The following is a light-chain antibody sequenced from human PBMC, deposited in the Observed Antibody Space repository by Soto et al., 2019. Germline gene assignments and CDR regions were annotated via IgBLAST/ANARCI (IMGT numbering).Light chain of an antibody. CDR2: ATF. V-gene: IGKV3-20*01. CDR1: QSISDSN. CDR3: QHYGTSLFT. J-gene: IGKJ3*01. Sequence: EIVLTQSPDTLSLSPGERATPSCRASQSISDSNLAWYQQRPGQPPRLLIYATFIRATGVPDRFIGSGSGTEFTLTIGRLEPEDFAVFFCQHYGTSLFTLGPGTRVDIK.